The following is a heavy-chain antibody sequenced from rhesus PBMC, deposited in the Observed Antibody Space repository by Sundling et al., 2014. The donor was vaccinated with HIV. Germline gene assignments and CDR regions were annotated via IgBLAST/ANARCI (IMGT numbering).Heavy chain of an antibody. CDR3: VRDRGAATGYFDY. CDR1: GFTFSSYA. CDR2: VSWSGDSR. J-gene: IGHJ4*01. Sequence: EVQLVESGGGLVQPGGSLRLSCAASGFTFSSYAMHWVRQAPGKRLEWVSHVSWSGDSRYYADSVKGRFTISRDYAKNSLYLQMDSLRVEDAALYHCVRDRGAATGYFDYWGQGVLVTVSS. V-gene: IGHV3-201*01. D-gene: IGHD6-31*01.